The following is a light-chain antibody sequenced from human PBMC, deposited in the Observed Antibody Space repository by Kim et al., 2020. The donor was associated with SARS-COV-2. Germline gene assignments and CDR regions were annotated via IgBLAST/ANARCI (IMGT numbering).Light chain of an antibody. CDR3: AAWDDSLSDLWV. J-gene: IGLJ3*02. CDR2: RNN. V-gene: IGLV1-47*01. Sequence: QSVLTQPPSASGTPGQRVTISCSGSSSNIGSNYVYWYQQLPGTAPKLLIYRNNQRPSGVPDRFSGSKSGTSASLAISGLRSEDEADYYCAAWDDSLSDLWVFGGGTQLTVL. CDR1: SSNIGSNY.